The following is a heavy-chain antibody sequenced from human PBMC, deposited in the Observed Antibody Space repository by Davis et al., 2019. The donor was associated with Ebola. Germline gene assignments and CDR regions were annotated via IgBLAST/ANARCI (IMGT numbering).Heavy chain of an antibody. CDR3: AKSLLRIAAFDA. CDR1: GGSISSSDDYS. J-gene: IGHJ5*02. Sequence: LRLSCAVSGGSISSSDDYSWSWIRQPPGKGLEWIGSIYHSGSAFYNPSLKNRVTISVDRSENQFSPTLDSVTAADTAVYYCAKSLLRIAAFDAWGQGTVVTVSS. V-gene: IGHV4-30-2*01. D-gene: IGHD2/OR15-2a*01. CDR2: IYHSGSA.